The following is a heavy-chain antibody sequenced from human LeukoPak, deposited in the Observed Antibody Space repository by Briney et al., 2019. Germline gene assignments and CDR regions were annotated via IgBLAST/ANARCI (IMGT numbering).Heavy chain of an antibody. CDR3: ARASALGTVTPYYGMDV. J-gene: IGHJ6*02. CDR1: GFTVSSNY. CDR2: IYSGGST. D-gene: IGHD4-17*01. Sequence: QPGGSPRLSCAASGFTVSSNYMSWVRQAPGKGLEWVSVIYSGGSTYYADSVKGRFTISRDNSKNTLYLQMNSLRAEDTAVYYCARASALGTVTPYYGMDVWGQGTTVTVSS. V-gene: IGHV3-53*01.